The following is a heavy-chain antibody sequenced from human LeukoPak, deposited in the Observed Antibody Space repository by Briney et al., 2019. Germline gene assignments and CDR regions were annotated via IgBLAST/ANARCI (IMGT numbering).Heavy chain of an antibody. J-gene: IGHJ6*02. V-gene: IGHV4-34*01. CDR2: INHSGST. CDR3: ARSPGSRGVGYYYYYGMDV. CDR1: GGSFSGYY. Sequence: SETLSLTCAVYGGSFSGYYWSWIRQPPGKGLEWIGEINHSGSTNYNPSLKSRVTISVDTSKNQFSLKLSSVTAADTAVYYCARSPGSRGVGYYYYYGMDVWGQGTTVTVSS. D-gene: IGHD3-10*01.